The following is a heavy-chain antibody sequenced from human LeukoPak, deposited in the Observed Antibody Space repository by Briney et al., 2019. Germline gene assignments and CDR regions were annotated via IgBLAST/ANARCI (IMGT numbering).Heavy chain of an antibody. D-gene: IGHD2-2*01. CDR3: ARATSYCSSTSCYSNAFDI. J-gene: IGHJ3*02. CDR1: GGSISSGSYY. Sequence: SQTLSLTSTVSGGSISSGSYYWSWIRQPAGKGLEWIGRIYTSGSTNYNPSLKSRVTISVDTSKNQFSLKLSSVTAADTAVYYCARATSYCSSTSCYSNAFDIWGQGTMVTVSS. CDR2: IYTSGST. V-gene: IGHV4-61*02.